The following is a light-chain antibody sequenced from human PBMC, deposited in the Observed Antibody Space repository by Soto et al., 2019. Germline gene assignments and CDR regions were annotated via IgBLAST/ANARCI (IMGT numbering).Light chain of an antibody. CDR1: GNDVGGYTF. J-gene: IGLJ1*01. V-gene: IGLV2-23*02. CDR2: DVN. Sequence: QSMLTQPASVSGSPGQSISISCTGTGNDVGGYTFVSWYQQHPDKVPKLVIFDVNRRPSGVSDRFSGSKSVNAASLTISGLQAEDEADYYCCSYAGSSTYVFGTGTKVTVL. CDR3: CSYAGSSTYV.